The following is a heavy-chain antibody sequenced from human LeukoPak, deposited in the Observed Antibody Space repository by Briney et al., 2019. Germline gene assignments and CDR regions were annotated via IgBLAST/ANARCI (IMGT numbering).Heavy chain of an antibody. CDR1: GFTFSSYW. J-gene: IGHJ5*02. CDR3: ARHTDFWVPRLSRRNWFDP. V-gene: IGHV3-7*01. CDR2: IKQDGSEK. D-gene: IGHD3-3*01. Sequence: PGGSLRLSCAASGFTFSSYWMSWVRQAPGKGLEWVANIKQDGSEKYYMDSVKGRFTISRDNAKNSLYLQMNSLRAEDTAVYYCARHTDFWVPRLSRRNWFDPWGQGTLVTVSS.